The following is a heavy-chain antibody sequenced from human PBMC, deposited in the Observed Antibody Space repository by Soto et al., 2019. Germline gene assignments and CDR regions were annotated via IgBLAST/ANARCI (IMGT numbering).Heavy chain of an antibody. J-gene: IGHJ4*02. D-gene: IGHD3-10*01. CDR1: GGSIISGGYY. CDR2: IYYSGST. CDR3: ARVAEVDYYGSGSYFDY. V-gene: IGHV4-31*03. Sequence: QVQLQESGPGLVKPSQTLPLTCTVSGGSIISGGYYWNWIRQHPGKGLEWIGYIYYSGSTYYNPSLKSRVIMSVDMSKNQFSLKLSSVTAADTAVYYCARVAEVDYYGSGSYFDYWGQGTLVTVSS.